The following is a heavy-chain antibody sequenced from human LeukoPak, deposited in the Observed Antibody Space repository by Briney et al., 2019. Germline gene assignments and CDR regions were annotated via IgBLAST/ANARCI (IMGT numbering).Heavy chain of an antibody. CDR2: ISGTGGGT. CDR1: GFTFSSYA. V-gene: IGHV3-23*01. Sequence: GGSLRLSCAASGFTFSSYAMSWVRQAAGKGLEWVSAISGTGGGTYYADSVKGRFTISRDNPKNTLYLQMNSLRAEDTAVYYCATATSYSSSWYAFNFWGQGTLVTVSS. CDR3: ATATSYSSSWYAFNF. J-gene: IGHJ4*02. D-gene: IGHD6-13*01.